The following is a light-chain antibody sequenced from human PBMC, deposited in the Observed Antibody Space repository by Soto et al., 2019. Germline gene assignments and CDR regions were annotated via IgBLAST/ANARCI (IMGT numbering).Light chain of an antibody. V-gene: IGKV3-15*01. J-gene: IGKJ1*01. CDR2: GAS. CDR1: QSVSSY. CDR3: QQYSNWPKT. Sequence: EIVLTQSPGTLSLSPWERATLSCRASQSVSSYSLAWYQKKPGQAPRLLIYGASTRATGIPARFSGSGSGTEFTLTISSLQSEDFAVYFCQQYSNWPKTFGQGTKVDIK.